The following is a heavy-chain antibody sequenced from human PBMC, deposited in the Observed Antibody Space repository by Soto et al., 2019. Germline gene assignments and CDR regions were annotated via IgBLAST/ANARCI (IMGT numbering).Heavy chain of an antibody. CDR2: FDPEDGET. D-gene: IGHD6-19*01. V-gene: IGHV1-24*01. CDR3: ATPSIAVAGTLYYYGMDV. CDR1: GYTLPELS. Sequence: ASVKVSCKVSGYTLPELSMHWVRQAPGKGLEWMGGFDPEDGETIYAQKFQGRVTMTEDTSTDTAYMELSSLRSEDTAVYYCATPSIAVAGTLYYYGMDVWGQGTTVTVSS. J-gene: IGHJ6*02.